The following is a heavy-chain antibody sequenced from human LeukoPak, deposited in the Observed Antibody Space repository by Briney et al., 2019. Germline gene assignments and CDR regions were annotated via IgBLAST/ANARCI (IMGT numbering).Heavy chain of an antibody. CDR1: GFTLSRYA. V-gene: IGHV3-13*04. Sequence: GGSLRLSCAASGFTLSRYAMHWVRQPTGKGLEWVSSIGIAGDTYYAASVKGRFTISRENDKNSLYLQTNSLTAGDTAVYYCARDRWMDVWGQGTTVTVSS. CDR3: ARDRWMDV. J-gene: IGHJ6*02. CDR2: IGIAGDT. D-gene: IGHD5-24*01.